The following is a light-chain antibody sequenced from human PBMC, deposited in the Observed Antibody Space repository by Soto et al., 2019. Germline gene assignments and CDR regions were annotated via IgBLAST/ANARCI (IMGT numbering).Light chain of an antibody. CDR1: QAISKD. Sequence: AIPMTQSPPSLSASVGDRVIITCRASQAISKDLGWYQQKPGKAPKFLIYSATSTQSGVPSTFSGSGFGTDFTLTISSLQPEDFATYYCLQDHDYPRTFGQGTKVEF. CDR3: LQDHDYPRT. J-gene: IGKJ1*01. CDR2: SAT. V-gene: IGKV1-6*01.